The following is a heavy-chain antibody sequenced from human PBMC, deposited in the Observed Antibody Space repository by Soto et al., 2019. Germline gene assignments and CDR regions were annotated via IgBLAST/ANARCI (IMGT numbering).Heavy chain of an antibody. V-gene: IGHV3-23*01. D-gene: IGHD1-1*01. Sequence: EGQLLESGGNLIQPGGSLRLSCAASGFTFSSCAMSWVRQAPGKGLEWVSGISGSGDSAFYADSVKGRFAISRDNSRNSVFLQMNSLRAEDTAVYYCAKDRSMERRGAVDIWGQGTMVTVSS. CDR1: GFTFSSCA. CDR2: ISGSGDSA. CDR3: AKDRSMERRGAVDI. J-gene: IGHJ3*02.